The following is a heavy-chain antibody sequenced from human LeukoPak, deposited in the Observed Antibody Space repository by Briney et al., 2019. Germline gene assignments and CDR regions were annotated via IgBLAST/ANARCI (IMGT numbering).Heavy chain of an antibody. CDR3: AKDLGSVAAADYNWFDP. CDR2: IPYDGSNK. J-gene: IGHJ5*02. D-gene: IGHD6-13*01. Sequence: GGSLRLSCAASGFTFSSYGMHWVRQAPGKGLEWVAVIPYDGSNKYYADSVKGRFTISRDNSKNTLYLQMNSLRAEDTAVYYCAKDLGSVAAADYNWFDPWGQGTLATVSS. V-gene: IGHV3-30*18. CDR1: GFTFSSYG.